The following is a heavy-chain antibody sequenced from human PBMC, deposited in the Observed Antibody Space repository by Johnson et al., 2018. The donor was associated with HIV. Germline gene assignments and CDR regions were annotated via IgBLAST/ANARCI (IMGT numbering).Heavy chain of an antibody. CDR3: AREEGGYYDSSGYYYVGAFDI. CDR2: IYSGGST. Sequence: VQLVESGGGLVQPGGSLRLSCAASGFTVSSNYMSWVRQAPGKGLDWVSVIYSGGSTYYEDSLKDRFTISRDNSKNTLYLQMNSLRAEDTAVYYCAREEGGYYDSSGYYYVGAFDIWGQGTMVTVSS. CDR1: GFTVSSNY. D-gene: IGHD3-22*01. V-gene: IGHV3-66*01. J-gene: IGHJ3*02.